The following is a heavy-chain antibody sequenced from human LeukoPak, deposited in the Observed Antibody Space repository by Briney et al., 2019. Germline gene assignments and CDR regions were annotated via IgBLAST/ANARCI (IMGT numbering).Heavy chain of an antibody. V-gene: IGHV3-48*01. CDR3: AKDPLLWFGESSY. Sequence: GGSLRLSCAASGFTFSSYPMNWVRQAPGKGLEWISHIRDSGATDYADSVKGRFTISRDNAKNSLYLQLSSLRAEDTAVYYCAKDPLLWFGESSYWGQGTLVTVSS. D-gene: IGHD3-10*01. J-gene: IGHJ4*02. CDR2: IRDSGAT. CDR1: GFTFSSYP.